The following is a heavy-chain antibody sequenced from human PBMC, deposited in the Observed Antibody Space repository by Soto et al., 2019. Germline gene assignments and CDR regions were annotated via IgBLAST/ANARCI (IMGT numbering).Heavy chain of an antibody. Sequence: SETLSLTCAVSGGSISSSNWWSWVRQPPGKGLQWIGEIYHSGSTTYNPSLKSRVTISVDKSKNQFSLKLSSMPDLDSTVYYCARTNDYDYYLDYWGQGTLVTVSS. CDR1: GGSISSSNW. CDR2: IYHSGST. J-gene: IGHJ4*02. V-gene: IGHV4-4*02. D-gene: IGHD4-17*01. CDR3: ARTNDYDYYLDY.